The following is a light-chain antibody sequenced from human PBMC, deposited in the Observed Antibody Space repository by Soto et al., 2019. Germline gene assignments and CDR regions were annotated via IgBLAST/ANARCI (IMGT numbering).Light chain of an antibody. V-gene: IGKV3-11*01. J-gene: IGKJ4*01. CDR1: QSVSSY. CDR3: QQRSNCPLT. Sequence: EIVLTQSPATLSFSPGERATLSCRASQSVSSYLAWYQQKPGQAPRLLIYDASNRATGIPARFSGSWSGTDFTLTISSLEPEDFAVYYCQQRSNCPLTFGGGTKVEIK. CDR2: DAS.